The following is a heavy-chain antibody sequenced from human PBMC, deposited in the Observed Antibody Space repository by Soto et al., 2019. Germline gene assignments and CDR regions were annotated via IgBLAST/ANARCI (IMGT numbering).Heavy chain of an antibody. CDR1: GGSISSYY. Sequence: SETLSLTCTVSGGSISSYYWSWIRQPPGKGLEWIGYIYYSGSTNYNPSLKSRVTISVDTSTTTVYLELSSLTSEDTAVYFCAREGPRDGYSKHFDYWGQGTLVTVSS. J-gene: IGHJ4*02. CDR3: AREGPRDGYSKHFDY. CDR2: IYYSGST. V-gene: IGHV4-59*01. D-gene: IGHD2-15*01.